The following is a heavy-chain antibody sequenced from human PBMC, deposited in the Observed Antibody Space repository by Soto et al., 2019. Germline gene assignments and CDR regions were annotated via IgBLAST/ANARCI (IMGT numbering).Heavy chain of an antibody. Sequence: GESLKISCKGSGYSFTSYWIGWVRQMPGKGLEWMGIIYPGDSDTRYSPSFQGQVTISADKSISTAYLQWSSLKASDTAMYYCALCGYCSGGSCWGPRLRPNHEEGYYYGMDVWGQGTTVTVSS. V-gene: IGHV5-51*01. J-gene: IGHJ6*02. D-gene: IGHD2-15*01. CDR3: ALCGYCSGGSCWGPRLRPNHEEGYYYGMDV. CDR1: GYSFTSYW. CDR2: IYPGDSDT.